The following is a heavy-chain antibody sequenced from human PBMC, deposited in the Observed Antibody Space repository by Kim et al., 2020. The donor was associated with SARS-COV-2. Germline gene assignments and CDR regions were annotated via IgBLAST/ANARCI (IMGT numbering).Heavy chain of an antibody. CDR2: IYYSGST. CDR3: ARHGDGYTRYYFDY. Sequence: SETLSLTCTVSGGSISSYYWSWIRQPPGKGLEWIGYIYYSGSTNYNPSLKSRVTISVDTSKNQFSMKLSSVTAADTAVYYCARHGDGYTRYYFDYWGQGTLVTVSS. CDR1: GGSISSYY. J-gene: IGHJ4*02. V-gene: IGHV4-59*08. D-gene: IGHD5-12*01.